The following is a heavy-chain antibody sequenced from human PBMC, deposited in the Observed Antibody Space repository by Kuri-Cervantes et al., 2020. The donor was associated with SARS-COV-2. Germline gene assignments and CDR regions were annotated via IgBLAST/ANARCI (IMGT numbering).Heavy chain of an antibody. D-gene: IGHD2-21*01. V-gene: IGHV3-30-3*01. J-gene: IGHJ4*02. CDR3: ARDRVGVHDS. Sequence: LSLTCAASGFTFSRYAMHWVRQAPGKGLEWVAVISYDGSSKDYTASGKGRFTISRDNSQNTLYLQMKSLRTEDTALYYCARDRVGVHDSWGQGTLVTVSS. CDR1: GFTFSRYA. CDR2: ISYDGSSK.